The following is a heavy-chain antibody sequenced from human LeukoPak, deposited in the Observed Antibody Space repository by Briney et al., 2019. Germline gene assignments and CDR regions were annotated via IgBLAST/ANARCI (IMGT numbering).Heavy chain of an antibody. CDR2: ILHSGST. V-gene: IGHV4-38-2*02. Sequence: SETLSLTCIVSGYSISSGYYWGWIRQSPGKGLEWIGSILHSGSTHYNPSLKSRVTISVDTSKNQFSLKLSSVTAADTAVYYCSRHTSHYSDSGGYYALDIWGQGTMVTVSS. CDR1: GYSISSGYY. CDR3: SRHTSHYSDSGGYYALDI. D-gene: IGHD3-22*01. J-gene: IGHJ3*02.